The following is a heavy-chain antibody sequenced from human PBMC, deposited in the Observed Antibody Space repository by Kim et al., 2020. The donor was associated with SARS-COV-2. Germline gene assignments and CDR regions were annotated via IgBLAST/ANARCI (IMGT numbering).Heavy chain of an antibody. J-gene: IGHJ4*02. CDR1: GGSFSGYY. V-gene: IGHV4-34*01. CDR3: ARDREPYY. CDR2: INHSGST. Sequence: SETLSLTCAVYGGSFSGYYLSWIRQPPGKGLEWIGEINHSGSTNYNPSLKSRVIISIDTSKNQFFLQLSSVTAAEAAVYYCARDREPYYWGQGSLVTVSS.